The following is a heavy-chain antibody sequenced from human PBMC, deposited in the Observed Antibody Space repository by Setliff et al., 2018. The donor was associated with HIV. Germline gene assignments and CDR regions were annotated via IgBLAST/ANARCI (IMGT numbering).Heavy chain of an antibody. D-gene: IGHD1-1*01. CDR1: NASFSDYF. V-gene: IGHV4-34*01. Sequence: SETLSLTCAVYNASFSDYFWAWIRQPPGKGLEWIGEINYSGRTSYNPSLKSRVTISRDTSKNQFSLNVTSVTASDTSIYYCRVWILRDTSDIWGQGTVVTVSS. CDR3: RVWILRDTSDI. CDR2: INYSGRT. J-gene: IGHJ3*02.